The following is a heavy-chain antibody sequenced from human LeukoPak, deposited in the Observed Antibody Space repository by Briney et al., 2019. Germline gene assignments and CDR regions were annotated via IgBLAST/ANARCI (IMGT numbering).Heavy chain of an antibody. V-gene: IGHV4-61*01. CDR1: GGSISSSSYY. J-gene: IGHJ4*02. D-gene: IGHD7-27*01. CDR2: IYSSGST. Sequence: SETLSLTCTVSGGSISSSSYYWTWLRQPPGKGLEWIGYIYSSGSTNYNPSLKSRVAISVDTSKNQFSLKLSSVTAADTAVYYCAREGTGSFEYWGQGTLVTVSS. CDR3: AREGTGSFEY.